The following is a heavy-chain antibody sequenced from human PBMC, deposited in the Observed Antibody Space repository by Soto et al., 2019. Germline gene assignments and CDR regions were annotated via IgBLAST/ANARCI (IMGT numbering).Heavy chain of an antibody. J-gene: IGHJ6*02. CDR2: IYHSGST. Sequence: PSETLSLTCAVSGASISASNWWSWVRQPPGKGLEWIGEIYHSGSTNSNPSLKSRVTISIDKSKNQFSLKLSSVTAADTAVYYCARHVVVPSTTQFYYFGMDVWGQGTTVTV. V-gene: IGHV4-4*02. D-gene: IGHD1-26*01. CDR3: ARHVVVPSTTQFYYFGMDV. CDR1: GASISASNW.